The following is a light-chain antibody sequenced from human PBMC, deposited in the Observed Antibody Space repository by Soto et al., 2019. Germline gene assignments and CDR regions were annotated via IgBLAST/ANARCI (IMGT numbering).Light chain of an antibody. V-gene: IGKV3-15*01. J-gene: IGKJ5*01. CDR2: GAS. Sequence: EIVMTQSPATLSVSPGERATLSCMASQSVSSNLAWYQQEPGQAPRLLIYGASTRATGIPARFSGSGSGTEFTLTISSLQSEDFAVYYCQQYNNWPITFGQGTRLEIK. CDR3: QQYNNWPIT. CDR1: QSVSSN.